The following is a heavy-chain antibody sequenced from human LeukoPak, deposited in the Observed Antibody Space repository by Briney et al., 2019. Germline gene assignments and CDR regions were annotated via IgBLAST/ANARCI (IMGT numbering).Heavy chain of an antibody. CDR1: GGSIRSYY. V-gene: IGHV4-4*07. D-gene: IGHD2/OR15-2a*01. Sequence: SETLSLTCDVSGGSIRSYYWGWVRQPAGKGLEWFGRIYTTGTTNFNPSLKSRLTMSVDTSKNQFSLNLTSVTAADTAVYFCARQGYTAAYYFLDFWSPGTLVTVSS. CDR2: IYTTGTT. J-gene: IGHJ4*02. CDR3: ARQGYTAAYYFLDF.